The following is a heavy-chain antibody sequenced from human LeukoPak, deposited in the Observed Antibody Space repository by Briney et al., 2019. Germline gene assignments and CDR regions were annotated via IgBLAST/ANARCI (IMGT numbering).Heavy chain of an antibody. D-gene: IGHD5-12*01. CDR1: GFSFSNAW. CDR3: AAEDIVATPPFY. J-gene: IGHJ4*02. Sequence: GGSLRLSCAASGFSFSNAWMNWVRQTPGKGLEWVAAISSTSSYKYYAESVEGRFTISRDNAKNSLFLQMNSLRAGDTALYFCAAEDIVATPPFYWGQGTLVAVSS. CDR2: ISSTSSYK. V-gene: IGHV3-21*01.